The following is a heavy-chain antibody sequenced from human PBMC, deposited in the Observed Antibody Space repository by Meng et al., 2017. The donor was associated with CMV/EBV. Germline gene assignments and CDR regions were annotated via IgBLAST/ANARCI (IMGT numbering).Heavy chain of an antibody. CDR2: ISYDGSNK. CDR3: AREVRSSSWYGEGENWFDP. Sequence: GGPLRPPCAASGFTFSSYAMHWVRQAPGKGLEWVAVISYDGSNKYYADSVKGRFTISRDNSKNTLYLQMNSLRAEDTAVYYCAREVRSSSWYGEGENWFDPWGQGTLVTVSS. D-gene: IGHD6-13*01. V-gene: IGHV3-30*04. CDR1: GFTFSSYA. J-gene: IGHJ5*02.